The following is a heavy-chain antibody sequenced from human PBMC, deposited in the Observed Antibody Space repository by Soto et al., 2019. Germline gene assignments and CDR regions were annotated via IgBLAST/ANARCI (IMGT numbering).Heavy chain of an antibody. V-gene: IGHV3-9*01. CDR3: ANDIVPYGDDALFDY. D-gene: IGHD4-17*01. Sequence: EVQLVESGGGLVQPGRSLRLSCAASGFTFDDYAMHWVRQAPGKGLEWVSGISWNSGSIGYADSVKGRFTISRDNAKNSLYLQMNSLRAEDTALYYCANDIVPYGDDALFDYWGQGTLVTVSS. CDR2: ISWNSGSI. CDR1: GFTFDDYA. J-gene: IGHJ4*02.